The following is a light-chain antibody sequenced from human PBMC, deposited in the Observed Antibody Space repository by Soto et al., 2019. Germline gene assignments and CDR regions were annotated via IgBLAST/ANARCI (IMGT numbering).Light chain of an antibody. CDR2: DGS. Sequence: QSVLTQPRSVSGSPGQSVTISCTGTSSDVGGYNYVSWYQQHPGKAPKLMIYDGSKRPSGVPDRFSGSKSGNTASLTISGLQAEDEADYYCCSYAGSYTDVFGTGTKVTVL. V-gene: IGLV2-11*01. CDR3: CSYAGSYTDV. J-gene: IGLJ1*01. CDR1: SSDVGGYNY.